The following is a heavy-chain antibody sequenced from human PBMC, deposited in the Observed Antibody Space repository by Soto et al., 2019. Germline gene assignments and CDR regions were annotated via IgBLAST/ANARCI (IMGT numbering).Heavy chain of an antibody. D-gene: IGHD2-2*01. V-gene: IGHV1-18*01. CDR1: GYTFTSYG. J-gene: IGHJ6*03. CDR2: ISAYNGNT. Sequence: ASVKVSCKASGYTFTSYGISWVRQAPGQGLEWMGWISAYNGNTNYAQKLQGRVTMTTDTSTSTAYMELRSLRSDDTAVYYCARSPNSYCSSTSCPREFYYYYMDVWGKGTTVTVSS. CDR3: ARSPNSYCSSTSCPREFYYYYMDV.